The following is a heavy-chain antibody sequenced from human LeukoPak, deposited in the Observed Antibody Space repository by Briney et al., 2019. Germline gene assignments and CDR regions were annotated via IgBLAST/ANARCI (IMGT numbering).Heavy chain of an antibody. J-gene: IGHJ4*02. CDR1: GLTVSTNY. Sequence: GGSLRLSCAASGLTVSTNYMSWVRQAPGKGLEWVSVIYSGGSTYYADSVKGRFTVSRDNSKNTLYLQMNILRAEDTAVYYCARVVYYDSSGHPAFYFDYWGQGTLVTVSS. V-gene: IGHV3-53*01. D-gene: IGHD3-22*01. CDR2: IYSGGST. CDR3: ARVVYYDSSGHPAFYFDY.